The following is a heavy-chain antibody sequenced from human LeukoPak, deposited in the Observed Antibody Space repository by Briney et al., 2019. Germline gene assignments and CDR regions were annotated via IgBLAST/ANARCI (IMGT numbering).Heavy chain of an antibody. V-gene: IGHV4-59*08. CDR2: IYYSGST. CDR1: GGSISSYY. Sequence: PSETLSLTCTVSGGSISSYYWSWIRQPPGKGLEWIGYIYYSGSTKYNPSPKSRVTISVDTSKNQFSLKLSSVTAADTAVYYCARGGSSWLYYFDCWGQGTLVTVSS. D-gene: IGHD6-13*01. J-gene: IGHJ4*02. CDR3: ARGGSSWLYYFDC.